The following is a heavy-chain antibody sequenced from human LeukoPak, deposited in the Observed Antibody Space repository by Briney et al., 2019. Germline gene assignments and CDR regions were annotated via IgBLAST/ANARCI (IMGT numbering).Heavy chain of an antibody. D-gene: IGHD3-16*01. CDR2: INHSGST. CDR1: GGSFSGYY. J-gene: IGHJ4*02. V-gene: IGHV4-34*01. CDR3: ARGGGSGSDY. Sequence: SETLSLTCAVYGGSFSGYYWSWIRQPPGKGLEWIGEINHSGSTNYNPSLKSRVTISVDTSKNQFSPKLSSVTAADTAVYYCARGGGSGSDYWGQGTLVTVSS.